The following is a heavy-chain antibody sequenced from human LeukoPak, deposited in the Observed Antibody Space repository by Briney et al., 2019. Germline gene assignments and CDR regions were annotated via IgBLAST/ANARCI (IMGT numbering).Heavy chain of an antibody. J-gene: IGHJ6*03. CDR3: ARGRETYYYGSGSYYYLNYYYYYYMDV. CDR2: IYYSGST. CDR1: GGSTSSSSYY. D-gene: IGHD3-10*01. Sequence: PSETLSLTCTVSGGSTSSSSYYWGWIRQPPGKGLEWIGSIYYSGSTYYNPSLKSRVTISVDTSKNQFSLKLSSVTAADTAVYYCARGRETYYYGSGSYYYLNYYYYYYMDVWGKGTTVTVSS. V-gene: IGHV4-39*07.